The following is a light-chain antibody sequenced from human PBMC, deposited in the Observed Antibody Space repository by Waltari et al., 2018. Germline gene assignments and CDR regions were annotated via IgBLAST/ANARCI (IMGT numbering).Light chain of an antibody. V-gene: IGLV2-8*01. CDR1: SSYVGNYNH. J-gene: IGLJ2*01. Sequence: QSAPTQPPSVSGSPGQSVTISCTGTSSYVGNYNHVPWYQQHPGKAPKLLIYEVTQRPSGVPDRFSGSRSGNTASLTVSGLQSEDEADYYCSSYAGSNNLVFGGGTKVTVL. CDR2: EVT. CDR3: SSYAGSNNLV.